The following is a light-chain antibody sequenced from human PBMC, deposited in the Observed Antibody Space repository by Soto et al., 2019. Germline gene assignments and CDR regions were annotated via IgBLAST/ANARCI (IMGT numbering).Light chain of an antibody. Sequence: EIVMTQSPATLSVSPGERGTLSCRASQSVSSNLAWYQQKPGQAPRLLIYDASTRATGIPARFSGSGSGTEFTLTISSLQSEDFAVYYCQQYANSPPTFGQGTKVEIK. CDR3: QQYANSPPT. J-gene: IGKJ1*01. CDR2: DAS. CDR1: QSVSSN. V-gene: IGKV3-15*01.